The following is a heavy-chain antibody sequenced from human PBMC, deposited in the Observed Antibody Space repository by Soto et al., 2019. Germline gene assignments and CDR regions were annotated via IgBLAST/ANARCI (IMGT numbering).Heavy chain of an antibody. CDR2: ISGSGGST. Sequence: EVQLLESGGGLVQPGGSLRLSCAASGFTFSSYAMSWVRQAPGKGLEWVSAISGSGGSTYYADSVKGRFTISRDNSKNTLYLQMNSLRAEDTAVYYCAKDLILVGATTRYFQHWGQGTLVTVSS. J-gene: IGHJ1*01. CDR1: GFTFSSYA. CDR3: AKDLILVGATTRYFQH. D-gene: IGHD1-26*01. V-gene: IGHV3-23*01.